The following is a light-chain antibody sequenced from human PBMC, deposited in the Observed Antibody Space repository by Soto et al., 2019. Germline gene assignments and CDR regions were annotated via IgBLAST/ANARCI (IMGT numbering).Light chain of an antibody. CDR2: EVT. CDR1: YSDVGGYNY. J-gene: IGLJ2*01. CDR3: TSYTSTSGYVV. V-gene: IGLV2-14*01. Sequence: QAVVTQPASVSGSPGQSITISCTGTYSDVGGYNYVSWYQQHPGKAPKLMIYEVTNRPSGVSNRFSGSKSGNTASLTISGLQAEDEADYYCTSYTSTSGYVVFGGGTKLTVL.